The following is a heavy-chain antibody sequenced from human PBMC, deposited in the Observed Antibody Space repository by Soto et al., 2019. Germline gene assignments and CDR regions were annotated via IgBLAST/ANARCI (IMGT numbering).Heavy chain of an antibody. Sequence: QVQLVQSGAEVKKPGSSVKVSCKASGGTFSSYAISWVRQAPGQGLEWMGGIIPIFGTANYVQKFQGRVTITADESTSTAYMELSSLRSEDTAVYYCARGPMVRGVIAIGWSDYWGQGTLVTVSS. CDR2: IIPIFGTA. CDR1: GGTFSSYA. D-gene: IGHD3-10*01. V-gene: IGHV1-69*12. J-gene: IGHJ4*02. CDR3: ARGPMVRGVIAIGWSDY.